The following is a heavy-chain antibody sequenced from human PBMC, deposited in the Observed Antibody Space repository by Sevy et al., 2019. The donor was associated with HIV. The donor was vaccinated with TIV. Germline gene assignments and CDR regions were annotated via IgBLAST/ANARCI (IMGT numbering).Heavy chain of an antibody. CDR2: ISGDSGHT. J-gene: IGHJ6*02. CDR1: GLSLNDYY. D-gene: IGHD3-22*01. Sequence: GGSLRLSCAATGLSLNDYYMTWIRQAPGKGLEWVSHISGDSGHTNYAESVKGRFTISRDNTKNFVYLQMDGLRAEDTATYYCARDGNSGYYFNYYYYGMDVWGQGTTVTVSS. V-gene: IGHV3-11*06. CDR3: ARDGNSGYYFNYYYYGMDV.